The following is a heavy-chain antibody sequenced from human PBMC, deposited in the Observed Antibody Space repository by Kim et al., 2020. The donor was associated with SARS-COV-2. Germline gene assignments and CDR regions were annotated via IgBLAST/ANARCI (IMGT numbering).Heavy chain of an antibody. Sequence: SETLSLTCTVSGGSISSYYWSWIRQPPGKGLEWIGYIYYSGSTNYNPSLKSRVTISVDTSKNQFSLKLSSVTAADTAVYYCARSCSPYYDFWVWGQGTTVTVSS. D-gene: IGHD3-3*01. CDR1: GGSISSYY. CDR3: ARSCSPYYDFWV. J-gene: IGHJ6*02. CDR2: IYYSGST. V-gene: IGHV4-59*08.